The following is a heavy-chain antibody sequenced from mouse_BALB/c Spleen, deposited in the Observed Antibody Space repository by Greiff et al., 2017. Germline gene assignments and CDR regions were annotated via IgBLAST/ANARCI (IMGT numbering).Heavy chain of an antibody. CDR2: ISSGSSYT. CDR3: ARVQFNATAAMDY. Sequence: EVQLMESGGGLVKPGGSLKLSCAASGFTFSSYSMSWVRQTPEKRLEWVATISSGSSYTYYPDSVKGRFTISRDTAKNTLYLQMSSLKSEDTAMYYCARVQFNATAAMDYWGQGTTVTVSS. J-gene: IGHJ2*01. D-gene: IGHD1-2*01. CDR1: GFTFSSYS. V-gene: IGHV5-6-4*01.